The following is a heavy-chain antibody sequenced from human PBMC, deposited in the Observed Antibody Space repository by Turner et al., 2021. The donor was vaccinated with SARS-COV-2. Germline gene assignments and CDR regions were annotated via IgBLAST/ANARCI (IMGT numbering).Heavy chain of an antibody. Sequence: QLQLQESGPGLVKPSETLSVTCTVSGGSINTSPYYWGWIRQPPGKGLEWIGNIYYSGSTYYNPSLKSRIIISIDTSKNQFSLQVTSVTAADTAIYYCARRGDYWGQGMLVTVSS. V-gene: IGHV4-39*01. CDR2: IYYSGST. CDR3: ARRGDY. CDR1: GGSINTSPYY. J-gene: IGHJ4*02. D-gene: IGHD3-16*01.